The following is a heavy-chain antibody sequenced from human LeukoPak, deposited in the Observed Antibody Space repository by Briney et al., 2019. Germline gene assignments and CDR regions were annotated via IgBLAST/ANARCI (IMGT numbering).Heavy chain of an antibody. CDR1: GGSISTYY. Sequence: SETLSLTCTVSGGSISTYYWSWIRQPPGKGLEWIGYIYYSGSTNYNPSLKSRVTISLDTSKNQFSLKLTSVTAADTAVYYCARSYDSRGYYYYGMDVWGQGTTVTVSS. CDR2: IYYSGST. J-gene: IGHJ6*02. D-gene: IGHD3-22*01. V-gene: IGHV4-59*01. CDR3: ARSYDSRGYYYYGMDV.